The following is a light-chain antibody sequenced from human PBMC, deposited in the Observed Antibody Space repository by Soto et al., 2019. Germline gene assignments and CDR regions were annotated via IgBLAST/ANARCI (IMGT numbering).Light chain of an antibody. Sequence: EIKMAQSPDTLSVSPGERATLSCRASQSISSKLAWYQQRPGQAPRLLIYGASTRATGVPVRFRGGGSGTEFTLTISGLQSEDFALYYCQQRSAWPFTFGGGTSVLIK. CDR2: GAS. CDR1: QSISSK. CDR3: QQRSAWPFT. V-gene: IGKV3-15*01. J-gene: IGKJ4*01.